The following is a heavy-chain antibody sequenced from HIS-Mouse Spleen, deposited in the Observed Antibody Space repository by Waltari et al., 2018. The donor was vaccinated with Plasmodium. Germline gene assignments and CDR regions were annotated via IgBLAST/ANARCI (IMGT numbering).Heavy chain of an antibody. CDR2: TNPNSGCT. V-gene: IGHV1-2*02. Sequence: QVQLVQSGAEVKKPGASVKVSCKASGYTFTGYYMHWVRQAPGQGLEWMGLTNPNSGCTNYAQKVQGRVTRTRDTSISTAYMELSRLRSDDTAVYYCARVLGYKAAAGTFVEYFQHWGQGTLVTVSS. CDR3: ARVLGYKAAAGTFVEYFQH. D-gene: IGHD6-13*01. J-gene: IGHJ1*01. CDR1: GYTFTGYY.